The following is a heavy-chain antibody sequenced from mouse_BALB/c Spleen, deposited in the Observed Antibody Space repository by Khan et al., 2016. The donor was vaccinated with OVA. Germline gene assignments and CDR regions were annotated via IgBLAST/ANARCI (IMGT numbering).Heavy chain of an antibody. CDR2: ISSDGDYT. CDR3: ARSHYGNFAY. D-gene: IGHD2-1*01. Sequence: EVELVESGGGLVKPGGSLKLSCAASGFTFSTYAMSWVRQTPEKRLEWVATISSDGDYTYYPDNVTGRFTIPRDNAKNTLYLQMSSLRSEDTAMYYCARSHYGNFAYWGQGTLVTVSA. CDR1: GFTFSTYA. J-gene: IGHJ3*01. V-gene: IGHV5-9-3*01.